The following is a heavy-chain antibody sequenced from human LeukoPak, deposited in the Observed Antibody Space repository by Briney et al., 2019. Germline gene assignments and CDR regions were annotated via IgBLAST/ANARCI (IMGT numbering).Heavy chain of an antibody. CDR3: TRGSGGSYHSGIHY. J-gene: IGHJ4*02. Sequence: VASVKVSCKASGGTFSSYAISWVRQAPGQGLEWMGGIIPIFGTANYAQKFQGRVTITADESTSTAYMELSSLRSEDTAVYYCTRGSGGSYHSGIHYWGQGTLVTVSS. V-gene: IGHV1-69*13. CDR2: IIPIFGTA. CDR1: GGTFSSYA. D-gene: IGHD1-26*01.